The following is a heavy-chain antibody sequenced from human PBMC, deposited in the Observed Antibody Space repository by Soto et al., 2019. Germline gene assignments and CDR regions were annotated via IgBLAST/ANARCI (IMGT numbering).Heavy chain of an antibody. CDR2: ISYDGSNK. J-gene: IGHJ6*02. D-gene: IGHD5-18*01. CDR3: ARDGGSRYSYGYYYYYYGMDV. Sequence: QVQLVESGGGVVQPGRSLRLSCAASGFTFSSYAMHWVRQAPGKGLEWVAVISYDGSNKYYADSVKGRFTISRDNSKNTLYLQMNSLRDEETAVYYCARDGGSRYSYGYYYYYYGMDVWGQGTTVNVSS. CDR1: GFTFSSYA. V-gene: IGHV3-30-3*01.